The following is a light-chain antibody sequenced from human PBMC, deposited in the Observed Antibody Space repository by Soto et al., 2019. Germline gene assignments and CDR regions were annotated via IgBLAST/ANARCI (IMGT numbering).Light chain of an antibody. J-gene: IGLJ1*01. Sequence: QSVLAQPASVSGSPGQSIPISCTGTSSDVGGYNYVSRYQQHPGKAPKLMIYDVSNRPSGVSNRFSGSKSGNTASLTISGLQAEDEADYYCSSYTSSSTLVVGTGTKVTVL. V-gene: IGLV2-14*01. CDR1: SSDVGGYNY. CDR2: DVS. CDR3: SSYTSSSTLV.